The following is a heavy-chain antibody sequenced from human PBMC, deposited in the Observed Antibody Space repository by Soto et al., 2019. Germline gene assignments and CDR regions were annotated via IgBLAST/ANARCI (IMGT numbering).Heavy chain of an antibody. J-gene: IGHJ4*01. V-gene: IGHV1-8*01. D-gene: IGHD3-10*01. Sequence: ASVKVSCKASGYSFTSLDINWVRQTAGQGLEWMGWMQPSTGRTGYAQKFQGRVTMTRDTSINTAYMELTTLTSHDTAFYYCARGVSAGADCWGQGTLVTISS. CDR2: MQPSTGRT. CDR3: ARGVSAGADC. CDR1: GYSFTSLD.